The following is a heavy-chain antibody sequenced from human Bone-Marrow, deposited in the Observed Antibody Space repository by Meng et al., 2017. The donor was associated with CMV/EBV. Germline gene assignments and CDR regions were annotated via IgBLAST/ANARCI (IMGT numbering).Heavy chain of an antibody. Sequence: GESLKISCAASGFTFSDFTIHWVRQASGKGLEWVGRIRSRAASYATVYGASVRGRFTISRDDSKNTAYLQMNGLKTEDTAVYYCITSDRTLRVTDYGLAVWGQGTTVTGYS. CDR3: ITSDRTLRVTDYGLAV. V-gene: IGHV3-73*01. CDR2: IRSRAASYAT. CDR1: GFTFSDFT. J-gene: IGHJ6*01. D-gene: IGHD3-3*01.